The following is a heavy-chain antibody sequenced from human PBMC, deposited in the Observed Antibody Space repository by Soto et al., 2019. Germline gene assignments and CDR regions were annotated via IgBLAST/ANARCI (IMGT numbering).Heavy chain of an antibody. V-gene: IGHV5-10-1*01. CDR2: IDPSESYT. CDR3: ARHDYSNYDADNYYGMDL. D-gene: IGHD4-4*01. CDR1: GYSFTTFW. Sequence: PGESLKISCKGSGYSFTTFWISWVRQMPGKGLEWMGRIDPSESYTNYSPSFQGRVTISSEKSIRTSYPQLSSLKASDTATYYCARHDYSNYDADNYYGMDLWGQGTTVTVSS. J-gene: IGHJ6*02.